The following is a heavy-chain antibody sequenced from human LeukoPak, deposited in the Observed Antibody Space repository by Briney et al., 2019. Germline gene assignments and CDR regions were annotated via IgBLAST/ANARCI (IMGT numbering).Heavy chain of an antibody. CDR2: IIPIFGTA. CDR3: ARAIAAGTIGADY. Sequence: SVKVSCKASGGTFSSYAISWVRQAPGQGLEWMGGIIPIFGTANYAQKFQGRVTITADKSTSTAYMELSSLRSEDTAVYYCARAIAAGTIGADYWGQGTLVTVSS. CDR1: GGTFSSYA. D-gene: IGHD6-13*01. J-gene: IGHJ4*02. V-gene: IGHV1-69*06.